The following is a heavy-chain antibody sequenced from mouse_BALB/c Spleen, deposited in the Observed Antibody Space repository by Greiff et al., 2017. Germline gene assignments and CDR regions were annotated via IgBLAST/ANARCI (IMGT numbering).Heavy chain of an antibody. V-gene: IGHV5-17*02. Sequence: EVQGVESGGGLVKPGGSLKLSCAASGFTFSSFGMHWVRQAPEKGLEWVAYISSGSSTIYYADTVKGRFTISRDNPKNTLFLQMTSLRSEDTAMYYCVRPDYWGQGTTLTVSS. J-gene: IGHJ2*01. CDR1: GFTFSSFG. CDR3: VRPDY. CDR2: ISSGSSTI.